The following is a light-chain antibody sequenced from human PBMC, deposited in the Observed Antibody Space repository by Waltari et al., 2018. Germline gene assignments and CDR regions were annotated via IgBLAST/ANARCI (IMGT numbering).Light chain of an antibody. V-gene: IGKV1-39*01. J-gene: IGKJ3*01. CDR1: DSISTY. Sequence: DVQLTQSPSSLSASVGDRVTITCRTRDSISTYLNWYQHKPGRARKPLIYATSSLQSGFPSRFSGSVSGTEFTLTITSLQPEDFASYYCQQSFNTPFTFGPGTKVDIK. CDR2: ATS. CDR3: QQSFNTPFT.